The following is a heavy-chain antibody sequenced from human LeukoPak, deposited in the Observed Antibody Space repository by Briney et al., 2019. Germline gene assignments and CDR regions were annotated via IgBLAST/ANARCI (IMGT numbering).Heavy chain of an antibody. Sequence: SETLSLTCTVSGGSISSYYWSWIRQPPGKGLEWIGYIYCSGSTNYNPSLKSRVTISVDTSKNQFSLRLSSVTAADTAVYYCARVAYGDREYNWFDPWGQGTLVTVSS. CDR3: ARVAYGDREYNWFDP. J-gene: IGHJ5*02. D-gene: IGHD4-17*01. CDR2: IYCSGST. CDR1: GGSISSYY. V-gene: IGHV4-59*01.